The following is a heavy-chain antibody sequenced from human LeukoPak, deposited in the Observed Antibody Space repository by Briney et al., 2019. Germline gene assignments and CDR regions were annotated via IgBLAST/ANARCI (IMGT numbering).Heavy chain of an antibody. J-gene: IGHJ4*02. Sequence: GGSLRLSCVASGFTFTDYFMSWVRQAPGKGLEWVASIKHNGGEKYYVDSVKGRFTISRDNAKNTLYLQMNSLRTEDTAIYYCTRDFRIVVTDYWGQGTLVTVSS. CDR2: IKHNGGEK. D-gene: IGHD1-26*01. CDR3: TRDFRIVVTDY. V-gene: IGHV3-7*01. CDR1: GFTFTDYF.